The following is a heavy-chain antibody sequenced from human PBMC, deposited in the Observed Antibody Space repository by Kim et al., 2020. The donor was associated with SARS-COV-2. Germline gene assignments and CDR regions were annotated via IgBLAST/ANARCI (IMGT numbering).Heavy chain of an antibody. CDR3: ARDLGISGTDCHYFYGLDV. CDR2: VFQSGRT. D-gene: IGHD1-26*01. Sequence: SETLSLTCSVSGASINTFYWSWLRQAPGKGLDWIGYVFQSGRTKYNPSLKSRATISLDTTKNQVSLKLKSVTAADTAIYFCARDLGISGTDCHYFYGLDV. CDR1: GASINTFY. J-gene: IGHJ6*01. V-gene: IGHV4-59*13.